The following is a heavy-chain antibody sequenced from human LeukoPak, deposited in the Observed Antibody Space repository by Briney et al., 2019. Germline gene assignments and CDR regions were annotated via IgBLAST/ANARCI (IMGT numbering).Heavy chain of an antibody. CDR1: GYTFSGYY. CDR2: LNHNSGGT. J-gene: IGHJ6*03. Sequence: ASVKVSCKASGYTFSGYYIHWVRQAPGQGLEWMGWLNHNSGGTNYAQKFQGRVTMTRDTSITTAYMELSRLRSDDTAVYYCARGRHLRSRYDLDVWGKGTTVIISS. CDR3: ARGRHLRSRYDLDV. V-gene: IGHV1-2*02.